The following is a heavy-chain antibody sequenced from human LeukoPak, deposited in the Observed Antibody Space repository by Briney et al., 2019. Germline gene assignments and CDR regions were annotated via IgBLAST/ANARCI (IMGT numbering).Heavy chain of an antibody. D-gene: IGHD6-13*01. Sequence: SQTLSLTCTVSGRSISSGVYYCTWIRQHPGRGLEWIGYIYYSGSTYYNPSLKSRVSISVDTSKNQFSLKVSSVTAADTAVYYCARDVKSRGYNYYGMDVWGQGTTVTVSS. CDR2: IYYSGST. CDR1: GRSISSGVYY. CDR3: ARDVKSRGYNYYGMDV. J-gene: IGHJ6*02. V-gene: IGHV4-31*03.